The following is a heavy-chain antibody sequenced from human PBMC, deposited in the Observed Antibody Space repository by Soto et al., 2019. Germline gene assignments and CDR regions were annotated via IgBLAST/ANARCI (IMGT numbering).Heavy chain of an antibody. CDR2: ISSNGGST. CDR3: AKDPGIAVAGYFDY. V-gene: IGHV3-64*04. J-gene: IGHJ4*02. D-gene: IGHD6-19*01. CDR1: GFTFSSYA. Sequence: GGSLRLSCSASGFTFSSYAMHWVRQAPGKGLEYVSAISSNGGSTYYADSVKGRFTISRDNSKNTLYLQMNSLRAEDTAVYYCAKDPGIAVAGYFDYWGQGTLVTVSS.